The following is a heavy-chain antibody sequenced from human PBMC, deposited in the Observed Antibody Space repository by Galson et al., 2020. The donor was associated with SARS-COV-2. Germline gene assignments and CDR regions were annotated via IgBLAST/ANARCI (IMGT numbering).Heavy chain of an antibody. J-gene: IGHJ4*02. V-gene: IGHV3-30*18. CDR3: AKDWNYYGSGSYYNPGPSDY. D-gene: IGHD3-10*01. Sequence: GGSLRLSCAASGFTFSSYGMHWVRQAPGKGLEWVAVISYDGSNKYYADSVKGRFTISRDNSKNTLYLQMNSLRAEDTAVYYCAKDWNYYGSGSYYNPGPSDYWGQGTLVTVSS. CDR1: GFTFSSYG. CDR2: ISYDGSNK.